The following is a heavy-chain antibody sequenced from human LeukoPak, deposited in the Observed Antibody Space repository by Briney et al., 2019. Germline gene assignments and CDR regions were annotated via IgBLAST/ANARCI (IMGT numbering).Heavy chain of an antibody. V-gene: IGHV4-39*01. CDR1: GGSISSSSYY. J-gene: IGHJ4*02. CDR2: IYYSGST. Sequence: KPSETLSLTCTVSGGSISSSSYYWGWIRQPPGKGLEWIGSIYYSGSTYYNPSLKSRVTISVDTSKNQFSLKLSSVTAADTAVYYCARITVTTGGVDYWGQGTLATVSS. CDR3: ARITVTTGGVDY. D-gene: IGHD4-17*01.